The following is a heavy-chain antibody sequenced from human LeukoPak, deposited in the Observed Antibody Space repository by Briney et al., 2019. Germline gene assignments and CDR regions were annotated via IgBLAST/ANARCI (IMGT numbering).Heavy chain of an antibody. CDR2: INRDGSST. CDR1: GVIFSNYW. CDR3: ARAGVDTSGYYYQGFDY. V-gene: IGHV3-74*01. J-gene: IGHJ4*02. Sequence: GGSLRLSCAASGVIFSNYWMHWVRQAPGKGLVWVSRINRDGSSTSYADSVKGRFTISRDNAKNTLYLQVNSLTAEDTAVYYCARAGVDTSGYYYQGFDYWGQGTLVTVSS. D-gene: IGHD3-3*01.